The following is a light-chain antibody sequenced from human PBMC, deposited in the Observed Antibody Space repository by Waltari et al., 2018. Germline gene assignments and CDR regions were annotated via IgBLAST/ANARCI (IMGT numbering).Light chain of an antibody. V-gene: IGKV2-29*03. CDR2: DVS. CDR1: QSLLESDGKTY. J-gene: IGKJ4*01. Sequence: ETVMTQTPVSLSVTPGQPASMSCKSSQSLLESDGKTYLHWYLQKPGQSPQLLIYDVSSRFPGVPDRFRGRGSGTDFTLRISRVEAEDVGVYYCMQGIHLPLTFGGGTK. CDR3: MQGIHLPLT.